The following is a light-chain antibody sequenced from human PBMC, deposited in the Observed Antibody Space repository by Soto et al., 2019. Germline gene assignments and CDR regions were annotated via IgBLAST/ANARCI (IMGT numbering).Light chain of an antibody. J-gene: IGLJ1*01. CDR3: QSYDSSLSGDV. V-gene: IGLV1-40*01. CDR1: SSNIGAGYD. Sequence: QSVLTKPPSMSGAPGQRVTISCTGSSSNIGAGYDVHWYQQLPGTAPKLLIYGNSNRPSGVPDRFSGSKSGTSASLAITRLQAEDEADYYCQSYDSSLSGDVFGSGTKVTVL. CDR2: GNS.